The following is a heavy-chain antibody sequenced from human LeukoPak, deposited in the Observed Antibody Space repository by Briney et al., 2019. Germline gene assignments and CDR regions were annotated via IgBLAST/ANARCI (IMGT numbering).Heavy chain of an antibody. CDR1: GFTFSSYW. CDR3: ASGYIDYYFDY. V-gene: IGHV3-74*01. D-gene: IGHD3-22*01. J-gene: IGHJ4*02. CDR2: INSDGSST. Sequence: GGSLRLSCAASGFTFSSYWMHWVRQAPGKGPVWVSRINSDGSSTSYADSVKGRFTISRDNAKNKLYLQMNSLRAEDTAVYYCASGYIDYYFDYWGQGTLVTVSS.